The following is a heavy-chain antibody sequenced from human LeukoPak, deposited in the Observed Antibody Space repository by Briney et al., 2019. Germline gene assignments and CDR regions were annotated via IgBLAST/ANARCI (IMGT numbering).Heavy chain of an antibody. CDR3: ARSIAAAGTLSYYFDY. V-gene: IGHV4-4*02. CDR1: GGSISSSNW. J-gene: IGHJ4*02. Sequence: SGTLSLTCAVSGGSISSSNWWSWVRQPPGKGLEWIGEIYHSGSTNYNPSLKSRVTISVDTSKNQFSLKLSSVTAADTAVYYCARSIAAAGTLSYYFDYWGQGTLVTVSS. D-gene: IGHD6-13*01. CDR2: IYHSGST.